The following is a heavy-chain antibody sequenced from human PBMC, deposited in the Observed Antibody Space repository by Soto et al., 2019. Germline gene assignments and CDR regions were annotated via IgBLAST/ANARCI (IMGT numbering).Heavy chain of an antibody. CDR1: GDSINGYY. D-gene: IGHD3-10*01. V-gene: IGHV4-59*08. CDR2: VYYSGST. J-gene: IGHJ4*02. CDR3: AGQGRLNLLRGLYYFDI. Sequence: SETLSLTCTVSGDSINGYYWSWIRQSPEKGLEWLGYVYYSGSTHYNPSLKSRVSLSVDTSKNQFSPELSSVTAADTAVYYCAGQGRLNLLRGLYYFDIWGQGTLVTVSS.